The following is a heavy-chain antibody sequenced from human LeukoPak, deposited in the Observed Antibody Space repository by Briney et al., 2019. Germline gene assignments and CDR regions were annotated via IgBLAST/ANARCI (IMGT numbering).Heavy chain of an antibody. CDR2: IWYDGSNK. CDR1: GFTFSNYG. CDR3: ARGGDYKGNRYYYIDV. Sequence: GVSLRLSCAAPGFTFSNYGMHWVRQSPGKGREGVAVIWYDGSNKYYTDSVKGRFTLSRDNSKSTLYLQMNSLRAEDTAVYYCARGGDYKGNRYYYIDVWGKGTTVTVSS. J-gene: IGHJ6*03. D-gene: IGHD4-17*01. V-gene: IGHV3-33*01.